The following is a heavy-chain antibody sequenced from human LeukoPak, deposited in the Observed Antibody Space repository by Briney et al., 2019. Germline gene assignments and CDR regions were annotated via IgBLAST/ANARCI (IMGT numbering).Heavy chain of an antibody. CDR3: ARPATLGWLSLYYFDY. Sequence: PGGSLSLSCAASGFTFSSYALHWVRQAPGKGLGWVAVISYDGSNKYYADSVKGRFTISRDNSKNTLYLQMNSLRAEDTAVYYCARPATLGWLSLYYFDYWGQGTLVTVSS. V-gene: IGHV3-30-3*01. CDR2: ISYDGSNK. J-gene: IGHJ4*02. CDR1: GFTFSSYA. D-gene: IGHD3-3*01.